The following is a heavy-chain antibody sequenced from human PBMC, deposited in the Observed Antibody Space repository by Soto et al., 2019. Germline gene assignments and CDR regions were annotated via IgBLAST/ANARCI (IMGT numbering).Heavy chain of an antibody. Sequence: SSETLSLTCAVYGGSFSGYYWCWIRQPPGKGLEWIREINHSGSTNYNPSLKSRVTISVDTSKNQFSLKLSSVTAADTAVYYCARAGGITMVRGVKTFDGWFDPWGQGTLVTVSS. CDR2: INHSGST. J-gene: IGHJ5*02. V-gene: IGHV4-34*01. CDR1: GGSFSGYY. D-gene: IGHD3-10*01. CDR3: ARAGGITMVRGVKTFDGWFDP.